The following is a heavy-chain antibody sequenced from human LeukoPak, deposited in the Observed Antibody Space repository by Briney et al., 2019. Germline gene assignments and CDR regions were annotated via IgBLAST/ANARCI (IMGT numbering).Heavy chain of an antibody. CDR2: IYYSGRT. D-gene: IGHD3-3*01. V-gene: IGHV4-59*08. J-gene: IGHJ6*02. Sequence: SETLSLTCTVSGGSMSSYYWSWIRQPPGKGLEWIGYIYYSGRTNYNPTLKSRVTTSVDTSKNHFSLKLSSETAADTAVYFCARHGITIFGVVADLYGMDVWGQGTTVTVSS. CDR1: GGSMSSYY. CDR3: ARHGITIFGVVADLYGMDV.